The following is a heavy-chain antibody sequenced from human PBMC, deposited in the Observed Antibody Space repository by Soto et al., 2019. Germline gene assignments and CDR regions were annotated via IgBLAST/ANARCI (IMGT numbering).Heavy chain of an antibody. J-gene: IGHJ4*02. CDR2: ISAYNGNT. CDR1: GYTFTSYG. Sequence: QVQLVQSGAEVKKPGASVKVSCKASGYTFTSYGISWVRQAPGQGLEWMGWISAYNGNTNYAQKLQGRVTMTTDTSTSTAYMELRSLRSDDTAVYYCARDYNGGGWGSYRRFDYWGQGTLVTVSS. D-gene: IGHD3-16*02. CDR3: ARDYNGGGWGSYRRFDY. V-gene: IGHV1-18*01.